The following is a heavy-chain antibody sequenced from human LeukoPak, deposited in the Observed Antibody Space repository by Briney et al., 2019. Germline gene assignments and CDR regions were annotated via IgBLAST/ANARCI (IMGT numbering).Heavy chain of an antibody. CDR2: IYYSGST. V-gene: IGHV4-30-4*08. J-gene: IGHJ6*03. D-gene: IGHD4-11*01. CDR3: ARAEYYSTLYYYNYMDV. CDR1: GGSISSGDYY. Sequence: PSQTLSLTCTVSGGSISSGDYYWSWIRQPPGKGLEWIGYIYYSGSTYYNPSLKSRVTISVDTSKNQFSLKLSSVTAADTAVYYCARAEYYSTLYYYNYMDVWGKGTTVTVSS.